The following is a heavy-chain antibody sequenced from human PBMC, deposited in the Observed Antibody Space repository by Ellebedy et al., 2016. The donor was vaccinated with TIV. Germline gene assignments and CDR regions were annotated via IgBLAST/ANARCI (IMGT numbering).Heavy chain of an antibody. Sequence: PGGSLRLSCAASGFTFDDYGMSWVRQAPGKGLEWVSGINWNGGSTGYADSVKGRFTISRDNAKNSLYLQMNSLRAEDTAVYYCARDRGDGYNLRGPYYFDYWGQGTLVTVSS. CDR1: GFTFDDYG. CDR3: ARDRGDGYNLRGPYYFDY. D-gene: IGHD5-24*01. J-gene: IGHJ4*02. CDR2: INWNGGST. V-gene: IGHV3-20*04.